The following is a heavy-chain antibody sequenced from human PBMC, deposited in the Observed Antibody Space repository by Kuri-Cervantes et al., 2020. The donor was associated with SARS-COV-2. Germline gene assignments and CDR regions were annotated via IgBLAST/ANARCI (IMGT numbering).Heavy chain of an antibody. CDR1: VDTFTGYY. CDR3: ARMAGYYYWYCMDV. CDR2: SNPNSGGT. D-gene: IGHD5-24*01. J-gene: IGHJ6*03. Sequence: ASVKVSCKASVDTFTGYYMHWVRQAPGQGLEWMGWSNPNSGGTNYAQTFQGRVTMTRDTSISTASLELSRLRSDDTAVYYCARMAGYYYWYCMDVWGKGTTVTVSS. V-gene: IGHV1-2*02.